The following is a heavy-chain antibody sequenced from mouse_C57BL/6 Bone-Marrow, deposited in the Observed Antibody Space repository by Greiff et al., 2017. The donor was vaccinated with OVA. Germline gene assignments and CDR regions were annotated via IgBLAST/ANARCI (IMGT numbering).Heavy chain of an antibody. D-gene: IGHD2-2*01. Sequence: EVKLVESEGGLVQPGSSMKLSCTASGFTFSDYYMAWVRQVPEKGLEWVANINYDGSSTYYLDSLKSRFIISRDNAKNILYLQMSSLKSEDTATYYCARVAGVTTTDYYAMDYWGQGTSVTVSS. J-gene: IGHJ4*01. V-gene: IGHV5-16*01. CDR2: INYDGSST. CDR3: ARVAGVTTTDYYAMDY. CDR1: GFTFSDYY.